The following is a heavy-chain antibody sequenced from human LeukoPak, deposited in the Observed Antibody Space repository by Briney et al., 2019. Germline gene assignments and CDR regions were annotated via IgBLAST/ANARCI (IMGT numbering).Heavy chain of an antibody. D-gene: IGHD4-17*01. CDR3: ARGGYGDLLVY. Sequence: SETLSLTCTVSGGSISSYYWSWIRQPPGKGLEWIGYIYYSGSTNYNPSLKSRVTISVDTSKNQFSLKLSSVTAADTAVYYCARGGYGDLLVYWGQGTLVTVSS. CDR2: IYYSGST. J-gene: IGHJ4*02. V-gene: IGHV4-59*01. CDR1: GGSISSYY.